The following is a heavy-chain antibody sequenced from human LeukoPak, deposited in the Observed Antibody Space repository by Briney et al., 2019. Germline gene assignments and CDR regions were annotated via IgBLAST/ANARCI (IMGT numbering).Heavy chain of an antibody. Sequence: ASVKVSCKASGGAFSSYAISWVRQAPGQGLEWMGGIIPIFGTANYAQKFQGRVTITADESTSTAYMELSSLRSEDTAVYYCAREGNYGSGSYFDYWGQGTLVTVSS. J-gene: IGHJ4*02. CDR2: IIPIFGTA. CDR3: AREGNYGSGSYFDY. D-gene: IGHD3-10*01. CDR1: GGAFSSYA. V-gene: IGHV1-69*13.